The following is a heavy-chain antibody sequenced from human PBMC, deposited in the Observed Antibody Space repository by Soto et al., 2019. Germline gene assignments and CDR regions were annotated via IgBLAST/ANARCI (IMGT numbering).Heavy chain of an antibody. Sequence: QVRLQESGPGLVKPSQTLSLTCTVSGGSVSSGGFYWNWIRQHPGKGLEWIGYMYNDGRTEYNPSLKSRVSLSVDTPKNQFSLKVMSVTVADTAVYYCTREAGYWGQGSLVTVSS. CDR1: GGSVSSGGFY. J-gene: IGHJ4*02. V-gene: IGHV4-31*03. CDR3: TREAGY. D-gene: IGHD6-25*01. CDR2: MYNDGRT.